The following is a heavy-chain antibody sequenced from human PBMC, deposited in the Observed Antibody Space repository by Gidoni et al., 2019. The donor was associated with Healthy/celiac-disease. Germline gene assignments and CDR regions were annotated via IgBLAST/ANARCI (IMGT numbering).Heavy chain of an antibody. CDR2: ISYDGSNK. V-gene: IGHV3-30-3*01. CDR1: GFTFSSYA. Sequence: QVQLVESGGGVVQPGRSLRLSCAASGFTFSSYAMHWVRQAPGKGLEWVAVISYDGSNKYYADSVKGRFTISRDNSKNTLYLQMNSLRAEDTAVYYCARELAAAGTWSFYGMDVWGQGTTVTVSS. CDR3: ARELAAAGTWSFYGMDV. J-gene: IGHJ6*02. D-gene: IGHD6-13*01.